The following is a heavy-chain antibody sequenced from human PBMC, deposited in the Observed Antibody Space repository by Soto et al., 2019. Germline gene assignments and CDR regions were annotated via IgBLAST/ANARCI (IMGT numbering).Heavy chain of an antibody. D-gene: IGHD3-10*01. V-gene: IGHV4-59*08. J-gene: IGHJ4*02. Sequence: SETLSLTCAVSGGSISSYYWSWIRQPPGKGLEWIGYINYSGSTNYNPSLKSRATMSVDTPKNQISLKLSSVAAADTAVYYCAKTMVRGISTFYLDYWGQGTLVTVSS. CDR2: INYSGST. CDR3: AKTMVRGISTFYLDY. CDR1: GGSISSYY.